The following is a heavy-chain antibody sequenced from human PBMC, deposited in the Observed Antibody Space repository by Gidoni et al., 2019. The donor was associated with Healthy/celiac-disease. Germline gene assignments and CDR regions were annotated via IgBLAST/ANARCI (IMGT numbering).Heavy chain of an antibody. J-gene: IGHJ4*02. CDR1: GFPFSGSA. CDR2: IISKATSYAT. V-gene: IGHV3-73*02. CDR3: TRQGGIVGGNDY. D-gene: IGHD1-26*01. Sequence: EVQLVESGGGLVQPGGSLKLSWAASGFPFSGSALHWVRQASGKGLEWVGRIISKATSYATAYAASVKGRFTISRDDSKNPAYLQMNSLKTEDTAVYYCTRQGGIVGGNDYWGQGTLVTVSS.